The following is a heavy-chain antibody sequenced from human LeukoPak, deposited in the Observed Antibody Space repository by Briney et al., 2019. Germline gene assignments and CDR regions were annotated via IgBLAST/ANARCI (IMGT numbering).Heavy chain of an antibody. D-gene: IGHD6-6*01. CDR3: AREYSSSSGRAFDI. CDR2: ISGNGGST. V-gene: IGHV3-23*01. Sequence: GGSLRLSCAVSGFTFSSYAMSWVRQAPGKGLEWFSAISGNGGSTYYADSVKGRFTISRDNANNSLYLQMSSLRPEDTAVYYCAREYSSSSGRAFDIWGQGTMVTVSS. CDR1: GFTFSSYA. J-gene: IGHJ3*02.